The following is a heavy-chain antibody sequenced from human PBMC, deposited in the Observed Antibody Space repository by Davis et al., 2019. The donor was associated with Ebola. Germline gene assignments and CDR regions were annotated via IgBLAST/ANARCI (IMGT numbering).Heavy chain of an antibody. CDR1: GFTFSSYS. CDR3: ARDRLPMTTRDGFDY. Sequence: GESLKISCAASGFTFSSYSMNWVRQAPGKGLEWVSYISSSSSTIYYADSVKGRFTISRDNAKNSLYLQMNSLRDEDTAVYYCARDRLPMTTRDGFDYWGQGTLVTVSS. D-gene: IGHD4-11*01. CDR2: ISSSSSTI. J-gene: IGHJ4*02. V-gene: IGHV3-48*02.